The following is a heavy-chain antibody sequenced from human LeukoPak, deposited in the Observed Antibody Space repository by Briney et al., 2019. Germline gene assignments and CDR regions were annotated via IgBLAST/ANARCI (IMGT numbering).Heavy chain of an antibody. J-gene: IGHJ6*02. V-gene: IGHV4-34*01. Sequence: PSETLSLTCAVYGGSISGYYWSWIRQPPGKGLEWIGEVNRSGTTNYNPSLKSRVTISVDTSKNQFSLRLSSVTAADTAVYYCARYNSYGSGTFYYYYAMDVWGPGTTVTVSS. CDR2: VNRSGTT. CDR1: GGSISGYY. D-gene: IGHD3-10*01. CDR3: ARYNSYGSGTFYYYYAMDV.